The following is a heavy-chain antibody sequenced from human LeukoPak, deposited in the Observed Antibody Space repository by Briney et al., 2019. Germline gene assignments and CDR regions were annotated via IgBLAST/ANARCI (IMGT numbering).Heavy chain of an antibody. V-gene: IGHV1-69*05. CDR3: ARCSILYTDGDY. D-gene: IGHD2-8*01. Sequence: SVKVSCKASGGTFSSYAISWVRQAPGQGLEWMGRIIPIFGTANYAQKFQGRVTITTDESTSTAYMELSSLRSEDTAVYYCARCSILYTDGDYWAQGPLVTVSS. CDR1: GGTFSSYA. CDR2: IIPIFGTA. J-gene: IGHJ4*02.